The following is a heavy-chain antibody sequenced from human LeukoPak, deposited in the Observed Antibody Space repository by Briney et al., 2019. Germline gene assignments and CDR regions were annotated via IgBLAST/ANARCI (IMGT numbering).Heavy chain of an antibody. CDR3: AGPKMAHDAFDI. CDR2: INHSGST. CDR1: GGSFSGYY. Sequence: PSETLSLTCAVYGGSFSGYYWSWIRQPPGKGLGWIGEINHSGSTNYNPSLKSRVTISVDTSKNQFSLKLSSVTAADTAVYYCAGPKMAHDAFDIWGQGTMVTVSS. D-gene: IGHD5-24*01. J-gene: IGHJ3*02. V-gene: IGHV4-34*01.